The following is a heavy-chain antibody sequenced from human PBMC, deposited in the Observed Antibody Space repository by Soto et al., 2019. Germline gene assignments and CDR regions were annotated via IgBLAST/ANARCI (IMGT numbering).Heavy chain of an antibody. CDR1: GGSFSGYY. D-gene: IGHD3-9*01. J-gene: IGHJ5*02. CDR3: ARGNSLLRYFDWLGNWFDP. Sequence: PSETLSLTCAVYGGSFSGYYWSWIRQPPGKGLEWIGEINHSGSTNYNPSLKSRVTISVDTSKNQFSLKLSSVTAADTAVYYCARGNSLLRYFDWLGNWFDPWGQGTLVTVSS. V-gene: IGHV4-34*01. CDR2: INHSGST.